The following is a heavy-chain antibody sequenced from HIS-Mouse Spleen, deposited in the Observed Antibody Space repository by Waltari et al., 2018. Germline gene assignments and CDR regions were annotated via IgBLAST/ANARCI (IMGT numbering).Heavy chain of an antibody. Sequence: QLQLQESGPGLVKPSETLSLTCTVSGGSISSSSYYWGWIRQPPGKGLGWIGSYYYSGSTYTTPSLKSRVTISVNTSKNQFSLKLSSVTAADTAVYYCAREIPYSSSWYDWYFDLWGRGTLVTVSS. CDR3: AREIPYSSSWYDWYFDL. CDR1: GGSISSSSYY. CDR2: YYYSGST. D-gene: IGHD6-13*01. J-gene: IGHJ2*01. V-gene: IGHV4-39*07.